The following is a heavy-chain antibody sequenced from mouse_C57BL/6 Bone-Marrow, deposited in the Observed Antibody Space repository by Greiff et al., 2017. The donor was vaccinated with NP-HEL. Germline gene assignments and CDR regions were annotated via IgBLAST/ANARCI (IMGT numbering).Heavy chain of an antibody. V-gene: IGHV10-1*01. Sequence: EVQLQESGGGLVQPKGSLKLSCAASGFSFNTYAMNWVRQAPGKGLEWVARIRSKSNNYATYYADSGKDRLTISREDSESMLYLQMNNLKTEDTAMYYCVRLSSYVYAMDYWGQGTSVTVSS. CDR1: GFSFNTYA. CDR3: VRLSSYVYAMDY. D-gene: IGHD1-1*01. J-gene: IGHJ4*01. CDR2: IRSKSNNYAT.